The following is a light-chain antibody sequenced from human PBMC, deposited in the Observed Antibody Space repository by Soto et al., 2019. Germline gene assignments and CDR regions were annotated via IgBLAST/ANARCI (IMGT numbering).Light chain of an antibody. CDR1: SSDVGGYNY. CDR2: DVG. V-gene: IGLV2-11*01. Sequence: QSALTQPRSVSGSPGQSVTISCTGTSSDVGGYNYVSWYQQHPGKAPKLMIYDVGKRPSGVPDRFSGSKSGTSASLAISGLRSEDEADYYCAAWDDSLSAFYVFGTGTKVTVL. CDR3: AAWDDSLSAFYV. J-gene: IGLJ1*01.